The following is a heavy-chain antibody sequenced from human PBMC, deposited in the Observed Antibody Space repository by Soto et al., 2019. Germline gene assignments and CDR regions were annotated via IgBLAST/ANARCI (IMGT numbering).Heavy chain of an antibody. Sequence: QVRLVQSGAEVKKPGSSVKVSCKVSGGTFSKYSLSWVRQTPGQGLEWMGGITPFVDTSNYAQRFLGRVTITAEKPTKPAFWEGRGLTSEATALYFCASTSYCNGSSCYSRHYYGMDVWGQGTTVTVSS. J-gene: IGHJ6*02. CDR1: GGTFSKYS. CDR3: ASTSYCNGSSCYSRHYYGMDV. D-gene: IGHD2-21*01. CDR2: ITPFVDTS. V-gene: IGHV1-69*06.